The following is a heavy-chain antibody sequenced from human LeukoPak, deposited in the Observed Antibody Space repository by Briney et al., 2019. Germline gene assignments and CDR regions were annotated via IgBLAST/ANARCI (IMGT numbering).Heavy chain of an antibody. V-gene: IGHV3-23*01. D-gene: IGHD2-2*01. CDR1: GFTFSSYA. Sequence: GGSLRLSCAASGFTFSSYAMSWVGQAPGKGLEWVSAISGSGGSTYYADSVKGRFTISRDNSKNTLYLQMNSLRAEDTAVYYCAKDAPVNIVVVPAANSWGQGTLVTVSS. CDR2: ISGSGGST. J-gene: IGHJ4*02. CDR3: AKDAPVNIVVVPAANS.